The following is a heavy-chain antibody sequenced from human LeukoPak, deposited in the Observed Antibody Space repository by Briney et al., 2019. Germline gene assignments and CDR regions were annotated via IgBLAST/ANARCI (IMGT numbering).Heavy chain of an antibody. D-gene: IGHD3-22*01. CDR3: AGTPDSSGYYYRDYASQTLDY. CDR1: GGTFSSYA. CDR2: IIPIFGTA. J-gene: IGHJ4*02. Sequence: ASVKVSCKASGGTFSSYAISWVRQAPGQGLEWMGGIIPIFGTANYAQKFQGRVTITADESTSTAYMGLSSLRSEDTAVYYCAGTPDSSGYYYRDYASQTLDYWGQGTLVTVSS. V-gene: IGHV1-69*13.